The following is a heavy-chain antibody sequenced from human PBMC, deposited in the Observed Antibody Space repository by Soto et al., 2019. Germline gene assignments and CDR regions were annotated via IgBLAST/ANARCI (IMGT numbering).Heavy chain of an antibody. V-gene: IGHV4-39*01. D-gene: IGHD6-19*01. Sequence: QVQLLESGPGLVKPSETLSLTCTVSGVSFRSSDYYWGWIRQPPNEGLEWIGSMHYSGSTFYNPSLKSRVSISVDTSKNQFYLKLTSMTAADTAVYYCARPGYSSNWYWFDSWGQGTLVTVSS. CDR2: MHYSGST. J-gene: IGHJ5*01. CDR3: ARPGYSSNWYWFDS. CDR1: GVSFRSSDYY.